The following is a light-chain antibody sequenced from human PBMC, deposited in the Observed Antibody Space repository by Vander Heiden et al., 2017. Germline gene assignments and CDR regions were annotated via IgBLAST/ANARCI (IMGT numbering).Light chain of an antibody. Sequence: QSALTQPASVSGSPGQSITISCTGTSSDVGGYNYVSCYQQHPGKAPKLMIYDVRNRPSGVSNRFSGSKSGNTASLTISGLQAEDEADYYCSSYTSSSTLYVFGTGTKVTVL. CDR3: SSYTSSSTLYV. CDR2: DVR. CDR1: SSDVGGYNY. V-gene: IGLV2-14*01. J-gene: IGLJ1*01.